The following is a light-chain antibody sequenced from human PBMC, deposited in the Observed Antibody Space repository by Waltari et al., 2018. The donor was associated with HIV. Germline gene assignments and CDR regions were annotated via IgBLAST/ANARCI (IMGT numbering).Light chain of an antibody. CDR1: QCISNY. V-gene: IGKV1-27*01. J-gene: IGKJ1*01. CDR2: AAS. Sequence: IHMTQSPSSLSASVGNNVTITCRASQCISNYLAWYQQKPGKVPKRLIYAASTLQSGVPSRFSGSGSGTDFTLTISSLQPEDVATYYCQKYNSAPRTFGQGTRVEIK. CDR3: QKYNSAPRT.